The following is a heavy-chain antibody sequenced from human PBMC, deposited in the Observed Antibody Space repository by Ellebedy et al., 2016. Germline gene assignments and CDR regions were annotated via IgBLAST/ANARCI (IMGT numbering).Heavy chain of an antibody. D-gene: IGHD6-19*01. V-gene: IGHV4-30-4*01. J-gene: IGHJ3*02. CDR1: GGSISSGDYY. Sequence: SETLSLXXTVSGGSISSGDYYWTWIRQPPGKGLEWIGYIWHSGSTYYSPSLKTRVTISRDTSKNQFSLKLSSVTAADTAVYYCARGVGGGWTAWGAFDIWGQGTMVAVS. CDR2: IWHSGST. CDR3: ARGVGGGWTAWGAFDI.